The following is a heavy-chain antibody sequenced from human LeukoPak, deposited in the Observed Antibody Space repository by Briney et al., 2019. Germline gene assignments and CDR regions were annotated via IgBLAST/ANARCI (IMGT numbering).Heavy chain of an antibody. D-gene: IGHD3-9*01. Sequence: GGSLRLSCAASGFTFSSYAMSWVRQAPGKGLEWVSAISGSGGRTYYADSVKGRVTISRDTSKNPLYLQMTSLRAEDTAVYYCAKGPHYDILTGYYRSSFDYWGQGTLVTVSS. CDR3: AKGPHYDILTGYYRSSFDY. V-gene: IGHV3-23*01. CDR1: GFTFSSYA. J-gene: IGHJ4*02. CDR2: ISGSGGRT.